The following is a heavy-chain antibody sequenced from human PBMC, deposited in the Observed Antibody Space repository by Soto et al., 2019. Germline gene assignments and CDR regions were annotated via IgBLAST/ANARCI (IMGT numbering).Heavy chain of an antibody. CDR3: ARDVDADFRTDFDY. D-gene: IGHD4-17*01. J-gene: IGHJ4*02. CDR1: GFTFSDYY. CDR2: ISGNGEVI. Sequence: GGSLRLSCAASGFTFSDYYIHWIRRAPGKGLEWISYISGNGEVIQYAASARGRFTISRDNAENSVYLEMDSLRAEDTALYYCARDVDADFRTDFDYWGRGTLVTVSS. V-gene: IGHV3-11*01.